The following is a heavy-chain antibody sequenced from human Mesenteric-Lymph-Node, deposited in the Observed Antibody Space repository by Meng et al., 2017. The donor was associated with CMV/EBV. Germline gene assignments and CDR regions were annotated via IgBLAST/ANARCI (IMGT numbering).Heavy chain of an antibody. V-gene: IGHV4-30-2*01. CDR1: GSISSGAYS. CDR2: IYHSGNT. D-gene: IGHD3-9*01. J-gene: IGHJ4*02. CDR3: VRGYDETGYYSLGF. Sequence: GSISSGAYSWSWIRQPPGKGLEWIGYIYHSGNTYYSPSLKSRVTISVDRSKNQLSLELTSVTAADTAMYYCVRGYDETGYYSLGFWGQGTLVTVSS.